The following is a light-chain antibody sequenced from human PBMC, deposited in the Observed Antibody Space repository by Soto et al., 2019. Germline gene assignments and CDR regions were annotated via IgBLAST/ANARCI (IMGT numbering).Light chain of an antibody. CDR1: SSDVGGYNY. CDR2: EVS. CDR3: TSYAGSNNFVV. J-gene: IGLJ2*01. V-gene: IGLV2-8*01. Sequence: QSVLTQPPSASGSPGQSVTISCTGTSSDVGGYNYVSWYQQHPGKAPKPMIYEVSTRPSGVPARFSGSKSGNTASLTVSGLQAEDEADYYCTSYAGSNNFVVFGGGTQLTVL.